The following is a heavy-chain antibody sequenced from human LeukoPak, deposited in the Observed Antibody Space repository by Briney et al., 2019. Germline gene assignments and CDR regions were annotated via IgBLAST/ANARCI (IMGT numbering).Heavy chain of an antibody. V-gene: IGHV4-39*01. CDR2: IYYSGGT. CDR3: ARRQVGYSSGWLAY. CDR1: GGSISSSSYY. D-gene: IGHD6-19*01. J-gene: IGHJ4*02. Sequence: SETLSLTCTVSGGSISSSSYYWGWIRQPPGKGLEWIGSIYYSGGTYYNPSLKSRVTISVDTSKNQFSLKLSSVTAADTAVYYCARRQVGYSSGWLAYWGQGTLVTVSS.